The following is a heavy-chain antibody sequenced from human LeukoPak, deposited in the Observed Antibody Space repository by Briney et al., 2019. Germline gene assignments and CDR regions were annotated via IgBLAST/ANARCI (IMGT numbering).Heavy chain of an antibody. D-gene: IGHD3-10*01. Sequence: KPGGSLRLSCAASGFTFSDYYMSWIRQAPGKGLEWVSYISSSSSYTNYADSVKGRFTISRDNAKNSLYLQVNSLRAEDTAVYYCARDRGSGSYNWFDPWGQGTLVTVSS. J-gene: IGHJ5*02. CDR3: ARDRGSGSYNWFDP. CDR1: GFTFSDYY. CDR2: ISSSSSYT. V-gene: IGHV3-11*06.